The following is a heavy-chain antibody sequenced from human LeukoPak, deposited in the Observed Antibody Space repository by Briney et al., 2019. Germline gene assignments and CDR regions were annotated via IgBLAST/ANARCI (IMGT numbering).Heavy chain of an antibody. CDR3: WGHENAY. Sequence: AGGSLRLSCAASGFTFSSYGMHWVRQAPGKGLEWVAVISYDGSNKYYADSVKGRFTISRDDFKNTLYLQMNSLRAEDTAVYYCWGHENAYWGQGTLVTVSS. J-gene: IGHJ4*02. CDR1: GFTFSSYG. CDR2: ISYDGSNK. V-gene: IGHV3-30*19. D-gene: IGHD3-16*01.